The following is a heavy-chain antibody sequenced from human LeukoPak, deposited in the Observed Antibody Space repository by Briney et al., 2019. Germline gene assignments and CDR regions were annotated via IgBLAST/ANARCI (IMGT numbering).Heavy chain of an antibody. Sequence: PGGSLRLPCAASGFTFDDYAMHWVRQAPGKGLEWVSGISWNSGSIGYADSVKGRFTISRDNAKNSLYLQMNSLRAEDTALYYCAKDFGSWYYFDYWGQGTLVTVSS. J-gene: IGHJ4*02. CDR1: GFTFDDYA. CDR3: AKDFGSWYYFDY. CDR2: ISWNSGSI. V-gene: IGHV3-9*01. D-gene: IGHD6-13*01.